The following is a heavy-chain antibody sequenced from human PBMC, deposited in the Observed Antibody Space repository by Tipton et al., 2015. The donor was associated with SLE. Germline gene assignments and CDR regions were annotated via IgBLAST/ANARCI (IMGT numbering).Heavy chain of an antibody. Sequence: TLSLTCTVSGYSISSGYYWGWIRQPPGKGLEWIGSIYHSGSTYYNPSLKSRVTISVDTSKNQFSLKLSSVTAADTAVYYCARVGDYGDYVDAFDIWGQGTMVTVSS. D-gene: IGHD4-17*01. V-gene: IGHV4-38-2*02. J-gene: IGHJ3*02. CDR1: GYSISSGYY. CDR3: ARVGDYGDYVDAFDI. CDR2: IYHSGST.